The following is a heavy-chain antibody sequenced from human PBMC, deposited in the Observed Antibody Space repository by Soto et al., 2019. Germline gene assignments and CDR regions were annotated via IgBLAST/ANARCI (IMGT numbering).Heavy chain of an antibody. CDR2: ISYDGSNK. J-gene: IGHJ4*02. CDR1: GVTFSNYA. Sequence: QVQLVESGGGVVQPGGSLRLSCAASGVTFSNYAMHWVRQAPGKGLEWVAVISYDGSNKYYADSVKGRFTISRDNSKNTMYLQMNSTRAEDTAVYYCARVYYFDYWGQGTLVTVSS. CDR3: ARVYYFDY. V-gene: IGHV3-30-3*01.